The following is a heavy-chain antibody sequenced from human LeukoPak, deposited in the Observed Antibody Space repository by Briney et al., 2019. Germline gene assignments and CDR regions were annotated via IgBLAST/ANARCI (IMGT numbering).Heavy chain of an antibody. CDR2: VHHSRGT. D-gene: IGHD3-3*01. Sequence: SETLSLTCAVYGGSFSGYYCTWIRQSPGKGLEWIGEVHHSRGTSYNPSLKGRVSMSLDTSEKQFSLKLTSVTDADTGVYYCARATADFWSALSALPNYWGQGTLVTVSS. J-gene: IGHJ4*02. V-gene: IGHV4-34*01. CDR1: GGSFSGYY. CDR3: ARATADFWSALSALPNY.